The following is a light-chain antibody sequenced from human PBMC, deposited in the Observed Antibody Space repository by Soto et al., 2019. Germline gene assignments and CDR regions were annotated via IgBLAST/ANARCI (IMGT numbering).Light chain of an antibody. V-gene: IGKV3D-20*02. J-gene: IGKJ5*01. CDR3: QQRSNWPPEIT. CDR2: DVS. CDR1: LSVSSSY. Sequence: EIVLTQSPGTLSLSPGERATLSCRASLSVSSSYLAWQQPKPGQAPRLLIYDVSSRATGIPARFSGSGSGTDFSLTISSLEPEDFAVYYGQQRSNWPPEITFGQGTRLEI.